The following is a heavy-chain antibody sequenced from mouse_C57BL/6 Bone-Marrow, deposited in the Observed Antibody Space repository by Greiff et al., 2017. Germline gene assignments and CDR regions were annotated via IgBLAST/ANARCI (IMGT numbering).Heavy chain of an antibody. CDR3: ARHGYYSNYRAY. CDR1: GFTFSDYY. V-gene: IGHV5-12*01. D-gene: IGHD2-5*01. J-gene: IGHJ3*01. CDR2: ISNGGGST. Sequence: EVQLVESGGGLVQPGGSLKLSCAASGFTFSDYYMYWVRQTPEKRLEWVAYISNGGGSTYYPDTVKGRFTISRDNAKNTLYLQMSRLKSEDTAMYYCARHGYYSNYRAYWGQGTLVTVSA.